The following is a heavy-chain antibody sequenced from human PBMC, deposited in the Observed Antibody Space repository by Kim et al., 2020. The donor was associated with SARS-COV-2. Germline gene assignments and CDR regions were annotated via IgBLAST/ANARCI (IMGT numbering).Heavy chain of an antibody. V-gene: IGHV3-30*18. CDR2: ITFDGSNK. CDR3: AKDSYVSGTYYIHTYYYSMDV. D-gene: IGHD3-10*01. Sequence: GWSPRLSCAASGFIFSNYGIHWVRQAPGKGLEWVAVITFDGSNKYYADVVKGRFTISRDNSKNTLFLQMNSLRAEDTALYYCAKDSYVSGTYYIHTYYYSMDVWGQGTTVTVSS. J-gene: IGHJ6*02. CDR1: GFIFSNYG.